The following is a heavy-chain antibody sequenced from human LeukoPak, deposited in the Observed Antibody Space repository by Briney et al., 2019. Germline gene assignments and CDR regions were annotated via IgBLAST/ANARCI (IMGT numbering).Heavy chain of an antibody. CDR1: GGTISGYY. CDR2: VHYSGTT. CDR3: ARGGRSGSYTYYFDY. J-gene: IGHJ4*02. D-gene: IGHD1-26*01. V-gene: IGHV4-59*01. Sequence: ASETLSLTCTVSGGTISGYYWSCIRQPPGQGLEWIGNVHYSGTTNYSPSLKSRVTISVDSSKKQFSLKLTSVTAADTAVYYCARGGRSGSYTYYFDYWGLGSLVTVSS.